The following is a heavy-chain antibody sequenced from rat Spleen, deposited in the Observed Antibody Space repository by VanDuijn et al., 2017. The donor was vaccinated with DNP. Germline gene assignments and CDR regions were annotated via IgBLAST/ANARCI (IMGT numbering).Heavy chain of an antibody. V-gene: IGHV5-31*01. CDR3: ASHPLDA. J-gene: IGHJ4*01. CDR2: ITSSGGST. D-gene: IGHD3-1*01. CDR1: GFTFNNYW. Sequence: EVQLVEFGGGLVQPGRSLKLSCAASGFTFNNYWMTWIRQVPGKGLEWVASITSSGGSTYYPDSVKGRFTISRDNAKGSLYLQMNSLKSEDTATYYCASHPLDAWGQGTSVTVSS.